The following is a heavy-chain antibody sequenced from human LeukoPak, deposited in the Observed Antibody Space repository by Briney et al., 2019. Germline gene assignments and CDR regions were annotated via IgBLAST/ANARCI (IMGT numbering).Heavy chain of an antibody. Sequence: SGPTLVNPTQTLTLTCTFSGFSLSTSGVGVGWIRQPPGKALEWLALIYWDDDKRYSPSLKSRLTITNDTSKNQVVLTMTNMDLVDTATYYCAHGRHYYDSSGYEYWGQGTLVTVSS. V-gene: IGHV2-5*02. CDR2: IYWDDDK. D-gene: IGHD3-22*01. CDR3: AHGRHYYDSSGYEY. J-gene: IGHJ4*02. CDR1: GFSLSTSGVG.